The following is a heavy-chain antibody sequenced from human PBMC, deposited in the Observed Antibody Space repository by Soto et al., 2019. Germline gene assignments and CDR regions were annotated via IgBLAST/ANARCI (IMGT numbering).Heavy chain of an antibody. Sequence: SETLSLTXAVYGVSFSRYYWSWVRQPPGKGLEWIGEINHSESTNYNPSLKSRVTISVDTSKNQFSLKLSSVTAADTAVYYCARGLSVINTFSKYYGMDVWGQGTTVTVSS. CDR3: ARGLSVINTFSKYYGMDV. CDR2: INHSEST. CDR1: GVSFSRYY. J-gene: IGHJ6*02. D-gene: IGHD3-22*01. V-gene: IGHV4-34*01.